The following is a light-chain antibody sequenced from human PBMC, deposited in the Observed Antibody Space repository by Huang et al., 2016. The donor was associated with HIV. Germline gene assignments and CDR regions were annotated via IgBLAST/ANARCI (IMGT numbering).Light chain of an antibody. J-gene: IGKJ1*01. V-gene: IGKV3-15*01. CDR2: GAS. Sequence: EIVMTQSPATLSVSPGERATLSCRASQRVSSNLAWYQQKPGPAPRLLLYGASTRATGLPARFSGSGSGTEFTLTISSLQSEDFAVYYCQQYNNWLTWTFGQGTKVEIK. CDR1: QRVSSN. CDR3: QQYNNWLTWT.